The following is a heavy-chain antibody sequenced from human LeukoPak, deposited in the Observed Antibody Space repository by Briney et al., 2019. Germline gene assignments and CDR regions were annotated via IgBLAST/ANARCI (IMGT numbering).Heavy chain of an antibody. J-gene: IGHJ5*02. D-gene: IGHD6-13*01. CDR3: ARVGSSSWYKSPRNWFDP. V-gene: IGHV4-34*01. CDR2: INHSGST. Sequence: SETLSLTCAVYGGSFSGYYWSWIRQPPGKGLEWIGEINHSGSTNYNPSLKSRDTISVDTSKNQFSLKLSSVTAADTAVYYCARVGSSSWYKSPRNWFDPWGQGTLVTVSS. CDR1: GGSFSGYY.